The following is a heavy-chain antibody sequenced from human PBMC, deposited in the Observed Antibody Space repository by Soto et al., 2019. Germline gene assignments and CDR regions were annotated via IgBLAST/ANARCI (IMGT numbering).Heavy chain of an antibody. CDR2: VSGSGDRT. CDR1: GFTFSSHA. CDR3: AKAQCGHTCYYRLDQ. J-gene: IGHJ5*02. V-gene: IGHV3-23*01. Sequence: GGSLRLSCVGSGFTFSSHAMSWVRQAPGKGLEWVSSVSGSGDRTYYADSVKGRFTISRDNSKNTLYLQMNSLRAEDTAIYYCAKAQCGHTCYYRLDQWGQALPVTVSS. D-gene: IGHD2-21*02.